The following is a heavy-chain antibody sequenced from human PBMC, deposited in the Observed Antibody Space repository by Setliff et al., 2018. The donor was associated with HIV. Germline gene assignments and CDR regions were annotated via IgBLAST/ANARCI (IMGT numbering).Heavy chain of an antibody. Sequence: SETLSLTCTVSGGSISSGSYYWSWIRQPAGKGLERIGQIYTSGSANYYPSLKSRVTMSVDTSKNQFSLRLRSVTAADTAFYYCARAEGYYDNSVHPGRYYYYYMDVWGKGTTVTVSS. D-gene: IGHD3-22*01. CDR1: GGSISSGSYY. J-gene: IGHJ6*03. CDR2: IYTSGSA. CDR3: ARAEGYYDNSVHPGRYYYYYMDV. V-gene: IGHV4-61*09.